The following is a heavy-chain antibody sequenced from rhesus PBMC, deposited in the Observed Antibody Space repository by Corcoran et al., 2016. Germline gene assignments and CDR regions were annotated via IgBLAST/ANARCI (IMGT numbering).Heavy chain of an antibody. CDR2: IYGSGWEH. CDR1: GYSISSGYY. CDR3: ARLGGTKFDY. Sequence: QVQLQESGPGLVKPSETLSLTCAVSGYSISSGYYWGWIRQPPGKGLEWIGGIYGSGWEHYPNPALNIRGTRSVDQSKNQCSLNLSSVTAADTAVYYCARLGGTKFDYWGQGVLVTVSS. D-gene: IGHD1-1-1*01. J-gene: IGHJ4*01. V-gene: IGHV4S14*01.